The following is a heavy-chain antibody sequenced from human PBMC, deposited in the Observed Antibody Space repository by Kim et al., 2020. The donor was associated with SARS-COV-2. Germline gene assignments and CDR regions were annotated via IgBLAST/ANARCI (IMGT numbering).Heavy chain of an antibody. J-gene: IGHJ6*02. CDR2: INHSGST. CDR1: GGSFSGYY. D-gene: IGHD1-7*01. V-gene: IGHV4-34*01. Sequence: SETLSLTCAVYGGSFSGYYWSWIRQPPGKGLEWIGEINHSGSTNYNPSLKSRVTISVDTSKNQFSLKLSSVTAADTAVYYCARPLYNWNYRYYYGMDVWGQGTTVTVSS. CDR3: ARPLYNWNYRYYYGMDV.